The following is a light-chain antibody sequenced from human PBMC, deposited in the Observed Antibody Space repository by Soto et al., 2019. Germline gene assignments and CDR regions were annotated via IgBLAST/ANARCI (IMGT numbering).Light chain of an antibody. J-gene: IGLJ1*01. CDR2: DVT. Sequence: QSALTQPASVSGSPGQSITISCTGTSSDVGGYNYVSWYQHHPGKAPKLMTYDVTNRPSGVSNRFSGSKSGNTASLTISGLQTEDEADYYCTSYTSISTLVFGTGTKVTVL. CDR3: TSYTSISTLV. CDR1: SSDVGGYNY. V-gene: IGLV2-14*03.